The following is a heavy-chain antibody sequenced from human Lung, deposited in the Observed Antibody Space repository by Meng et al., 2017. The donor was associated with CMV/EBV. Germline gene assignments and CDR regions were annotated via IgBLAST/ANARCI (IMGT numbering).Heavy chain of an antibody. D-gene: IGHD5-12*01. Sequence: RGSXRLXCAASGFTFDDYGMSWVRQAPGKGLEWVSGTNWNGGSTGYADSVKGRFTISRDNAKNSLYLQMNSLRAEDTALYYCARREYNSGYDYWGQGTLVTVSS. CDR1: GFTFDDYG. V-gene: IGHV3-20*04. CDR2: TNWNGGST. J-gene: IGHJ4*02. CDR3: ARREYNSGYDY.